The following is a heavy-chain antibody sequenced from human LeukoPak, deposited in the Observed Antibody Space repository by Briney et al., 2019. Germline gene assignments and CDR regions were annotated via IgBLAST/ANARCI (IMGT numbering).Heavy chain of an antibody. CDR2: FNPNSGGT. D-gene: IGHD3-22*01. Sequence: ASVKVSCKASGYTFTDYYMHWVRQAPGQGLDWMGWFNPNSGGTNYAQKFQGRVTMTRDMSTSTVYMELSSLRSEDTAVYYCARDNYYDSSGLDYWGQGTLVTVSS. CDR3: ARDNYYDSSGLDY. V-gene: IGHV1-2*02. J-gene: IGHJ4*02. CDR1: GYTFTDYY.